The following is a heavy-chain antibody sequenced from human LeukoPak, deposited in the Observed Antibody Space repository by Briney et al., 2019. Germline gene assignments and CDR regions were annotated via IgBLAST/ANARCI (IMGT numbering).Heavy chain of an antibody. CDR2: IYTSGST. D-gene: IGHD3-22*01. CDR3: AREEYYDTSEHYYGMDV. V-gene: IGHV4-4*07. J-gene: IGHJ6*02. CDR1: GGSISSYY. Sequence: ASETLSLTCTVSGGSISSYYWSWIRQPAGKGLEWIVRIYTSGSTNYNPSPKSRVTMSVDTSKNQFSLKLSSVPAPDTAVYYCAREEYYDTSEHYYGMDVWGQGTTVTVSS.